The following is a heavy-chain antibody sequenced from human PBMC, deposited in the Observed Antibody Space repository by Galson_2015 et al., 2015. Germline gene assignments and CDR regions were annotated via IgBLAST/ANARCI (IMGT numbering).Heavy chain of an antibody. V-gene: IGHV3-15*01. J-gene: IGHJ4*02. CDR1: GFTFNKAW. D-gene: IGHD3-10*01. CDR3: TTVSLYFGEFRHGFDY. CDR2: IKSKTDGGTT. Sequence: SLRLSCAASGFTFNKAWMSWVRQAPGKGLEWVGRIKSKTDGGTTDYAASVKGRFTISRDDSKNTLYLQMDSLKSEDTAVYYCTTVSLYFGEFRHGFDYWGQGTLVTVSS.